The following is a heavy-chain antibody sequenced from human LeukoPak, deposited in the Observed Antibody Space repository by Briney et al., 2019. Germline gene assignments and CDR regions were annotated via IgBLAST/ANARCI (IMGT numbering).Heavy chain of an antibody. CDR1: GGSVSSSIYY. J-gene: IGHJ4*02. D-gene: IGHD5-18*01. V-gene: IGHV4-39*07. CDR2: MYYIGST. Sequence: KPSETLSLTCTVSGGSVSSSIYYWGWIRQPPGKGLEWIGNMYYIGSTYYNPSLKSRVTISVDTSKNQFSLKLSSVTAADTAVYYCASSGYSYGYGFDYWGQGTLVTVSS. CDR3: ASSGYSYGYGFDY.